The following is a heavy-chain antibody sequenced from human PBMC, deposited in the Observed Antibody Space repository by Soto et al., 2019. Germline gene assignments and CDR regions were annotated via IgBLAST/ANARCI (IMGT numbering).Heavy chain of an antibody. Sequence: PGGSLRLSCAASGFTFSSDSMNWVRQAPGKGLEWVSSISTSSSYIYYADSVKGRFTISRDNAKNSLYLQMNSLRAEDTAVYYCARVHWYSSSFAYFDYWGQGTLVTVSS. CDR1: GFTFSSDS. CDR3: ARVHWYSSSFAYFDY. J-gene: IGHJ4*02. CDR2: ISTSSSYI. D-gene: IGHD6-6*01. V-gene: IGHV3-21*01.